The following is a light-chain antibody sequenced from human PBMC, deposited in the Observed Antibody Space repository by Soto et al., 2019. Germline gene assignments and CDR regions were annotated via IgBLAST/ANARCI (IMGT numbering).Light chain of an antibody. V-gene: IGLV2-23*01. J-gene: IGLJ1*01. CDR2: EGS. CDR3: CSFARSTTSYV. CDR1: TRDVGSSNL. Sequence: SVLPKPASVSGSPGQSITISCTGTTRDVGSSNLVSWYQQHPGKAPKLMIYEGSRRPSGVSGRFSGSMSGNTASLTISGLQAEDEADYYCCSFARSTTSYVFGTGTKVTVL.